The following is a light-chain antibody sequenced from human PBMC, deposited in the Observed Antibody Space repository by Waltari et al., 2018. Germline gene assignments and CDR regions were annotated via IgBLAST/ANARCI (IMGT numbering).Light chain of an antibody. CDR3: QSYDSSLSAVEV. Sequence: QSVLTQPPSVSGAPGPRVPISCTGSNSNIGAGYDVHSYQQLPGTAPKLLIYGNFNRPSGVPDRFSGSRSGTSASLAITGLQAEDEADYYCQSYDSSLSAVEVFGGGTKLTVL. CDR2: GNF. J-gene: IGLJ3*02. CDR1: NSNIGAGYD. V-gene: IGLV1-40*01.